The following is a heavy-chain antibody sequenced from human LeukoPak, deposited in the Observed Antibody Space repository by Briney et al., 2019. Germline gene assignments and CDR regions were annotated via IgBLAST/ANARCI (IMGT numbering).Heavy chain of an antibody. CDR3: ARVCSSTSCYLYYYMDV. CDR2: ISNDGSNK. D-gene: IGHD2-2*01. V-gene: IGHV3-30*03. Sequence: GGSLRLSCAASGFTFSNYGVHWVRQAPGKGLEWVAVISNDGSNKYYADSVKGRFTISRDNSKNTLYLQMNSLRAEDTAVYYCARVCSSTSCYLYYYMDVWGKGTTVTVSS. CDR1: GFTFSNYG. J-gene: IGHJ6*03.